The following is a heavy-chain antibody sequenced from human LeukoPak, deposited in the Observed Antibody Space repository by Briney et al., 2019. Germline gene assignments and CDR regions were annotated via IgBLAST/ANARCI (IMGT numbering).Heavy chain of an antibody. CDR2: IIPIFGTA. Sequence: SVKVSCKASGGTFSSYAISWVRQAPGQGLEWMGRIIPIFGTANYAQKFQGRVTITTDESTSTAYMELSSLRSEDTAVYYCAKGPYNWNDDGNDYWGQGTLVTVSS. J-gene: IGHJ4*02. D-gene: IGHD1-20*01. CDR1: GGTFSSYA. CDR3: AKGPYNWNDDGNDY. V-gene: IGHV1-69*05.